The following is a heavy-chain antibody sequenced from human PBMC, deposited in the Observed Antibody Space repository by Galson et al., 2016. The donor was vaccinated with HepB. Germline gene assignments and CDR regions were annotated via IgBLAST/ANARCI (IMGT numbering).Heavy chain of an antibody. Sequence: SLRLSCAASGLRLRGYALHWVRQAPGKGLEWVARISYDGGNKFYADSVKGRLTISRDNSKDTLYLQMNSLTTDDTALYYCARDKSLGDLSAFDLWGQGTMVAVSS. D-gene: IGHD3-16*01. CDR1: GLRLRGYA. CDR2: ISYDGGNK. V-gene: IGHV3-30-3*01. CDR3: ARDKSLGDLSAFDL. J-gene: IGHJ3*01.